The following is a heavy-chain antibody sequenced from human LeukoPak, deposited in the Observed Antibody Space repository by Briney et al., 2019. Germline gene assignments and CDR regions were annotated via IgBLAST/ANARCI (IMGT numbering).Heavy chain of an antibody. V-gene: IGHV1-69*13. CDR2: IIPIFGTA. CDR3: ARVKTHTEQWLVGYYFDY. J-gene: IGHJ4*02. CDR1: GGTFSSYA. Sequence: ASVKVSCKASGGTFSSYAISWVRQAPGQGLEWMGGIIPIFGTANYALKFQGRVTITADESTSTAYMELSSLRSEDTAVYYCARVKTHTEQWLVGYYFDYWGQGTLVTVSS. D-gene: IGHD6-19*01.